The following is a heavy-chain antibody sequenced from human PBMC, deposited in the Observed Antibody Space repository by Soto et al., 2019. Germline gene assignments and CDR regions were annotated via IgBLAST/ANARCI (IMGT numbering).Heavy chain of an antibody. D-gene: IGHD6-25*01. Sequence: QARLVQSGAEVKKPGASLKVSCKASGYSFATYILTWVRQAPGQGLEWMGWIRAYNGDTKYAQKVQGRVTVTMDTSTSTAYMELRSLRSDDTAVYYCARIAAESDFAMDLWGQGTTVTVS. CDR2: IRAYNGDT. V-gene: IGHV1-18*04. CDR1: GYSFATYI. CDR3: ARIAAESDFAMDL. J-gene: IGHJ6*02.